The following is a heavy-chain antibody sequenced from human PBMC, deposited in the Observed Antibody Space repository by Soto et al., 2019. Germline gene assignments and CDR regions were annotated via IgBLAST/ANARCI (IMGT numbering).Heavy chain of an antibody. CDR2: ISATTTYK. CDR1: GFTFDTYT. V-gene: IGHV3-21*01. Sequence: EVQVVESGGGLVKPGGSLRLSCTASGFTFDTYTMNWLRQAPGRGLEWVSSISATTTYKYYAASVEGRFTISRDNAKNSLYLQTYIVGAEDTAVYYCARGSASKSGHLWYFDLWGRGTLVTVSS. D-gene: IGHD2-8*02. J-gene: IGHJ2*01. CDR3: ARGSASKSGHLWYFDL.